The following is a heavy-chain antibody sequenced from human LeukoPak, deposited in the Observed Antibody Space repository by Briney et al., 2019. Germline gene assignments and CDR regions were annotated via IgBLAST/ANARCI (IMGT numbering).Heavy chain of an antibody. J-gene: IGHJ4*02. CDR1: GFTFSSYS. CDR3: ARDKYYYDSSGGGYYFDY. V-gene: IGHV3-74*01. CDR2: INSVGSST. D-gene: IGHD3-22*01. Sequence: GGSLRLSCEASGFTFSSYSMNWVRQAPGKGLVWVSRINSVGSSTSYADSVKGRFTISRDNAKNSLYLQMNSLRAEDTAVYYCARDKYYYDSSGGGYYFDYWGQGTLVTVSS.